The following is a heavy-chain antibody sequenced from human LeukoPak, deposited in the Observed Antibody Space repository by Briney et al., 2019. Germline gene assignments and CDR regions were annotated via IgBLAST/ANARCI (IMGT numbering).Heavy chain of an antibody. CDR2: IYYSGST. V-gene: IGHV4-30-4*01. CDR3: ARHQDLLNYYYGMDV. D-gene: IGHD1-26*01. Sequence: PSETLSLTCTVSGVSISSGDYYWSWIRQPPGKGLEWIGYIYYSGSTYYNPSLKSRVTISVDTSKNQFSLKLSSVTAADTAVYYCARHQDLLNYYYGMDVWGQGTTVTVSS. CDR1: GVSISSGDYY. J-gene: IGHJ6*02.